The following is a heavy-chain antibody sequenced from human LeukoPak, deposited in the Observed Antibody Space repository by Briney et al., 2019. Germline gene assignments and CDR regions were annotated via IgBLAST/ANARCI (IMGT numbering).Heavy chain of an antibody. D-gene: IGHD7-27*01. CDR1: GFTFSDYY. J-gene: IGHJ4*02. Sequence: GGSLRLSCAASGFTFSDYYMSWIRQAPGKGLEWVSYISSSGSTIYYADSVKGRFTISRDNAKNPLYLQMNSLRAEDTAAYYCARYIRRWGYFDYWGQGTLVTVSS. CDR2: ISSSGSTI. V-gene: IGHV3-11*01. CDR3: ARYIRRWGYFDY.